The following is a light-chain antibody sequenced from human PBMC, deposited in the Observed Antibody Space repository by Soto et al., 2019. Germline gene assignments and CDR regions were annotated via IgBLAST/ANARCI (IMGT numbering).Light chain of an antibody. CDR2: GNS. V-gene: IGLV1-40*01. Sequence: QSVLTQPPSVSGAPGQRVTISCTGSSSNIGAGYDVHWYQQLPGTAPKLLIYGNSNRPSGVPDRFSGSKSGSSASLAITSLQAEDEAEYYCQSYDSSLSDSVVFGGGTKVTVL. J-gene: IGLJ2*01. CDR1: SSNIGAGYD. CDR3: QSYDSSLSDSVV.